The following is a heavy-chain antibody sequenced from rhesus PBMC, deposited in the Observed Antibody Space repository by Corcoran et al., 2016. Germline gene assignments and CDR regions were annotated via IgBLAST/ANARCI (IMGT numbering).Heavy chain of an antibody. D-gene: IGHD2-2*01. CDR2: IYGSGGGN. Sequence: QVQLQESGPGLVKSSETLSLTCAVSGGSISDDYFWDWIRQPPGKGLEWIGYIYGSGGGNNYNPSRKNRATISIDTSKNQFSLKLTSVTAADTAVYHCARVSTTSDGLNSWGQGVVVTVSS. J-gene: IGHJ6*01. CDR3: ARVSTTSDGLNS. CDR1: GGSISDDYF. V-gene: IGHV4-106*01.